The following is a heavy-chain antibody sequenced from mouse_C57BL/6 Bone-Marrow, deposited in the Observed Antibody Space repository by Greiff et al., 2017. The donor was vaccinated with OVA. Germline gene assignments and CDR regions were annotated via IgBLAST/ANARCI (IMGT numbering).Heavy chain of an antibody. CDR3: ARVIKGNYYAMDY. D-gene: IGHD2-4*01. J-gene: IGHJ4*01. CDR1: GFTFSSYG. Sequence: EVQLKESGGDLVKPGGSLKLSCAASGFTFSSYGMSWVRQTPDKRLEWVATISIGGSYTYYPDSVKGRFTISRDNAKNTLYLQMSSLKSEDTAMYYCARVIKGNYYAMDYWGQGTSVTVSS. V-gene: IGHV5-6*01. CDR2: ISIGGSYT.